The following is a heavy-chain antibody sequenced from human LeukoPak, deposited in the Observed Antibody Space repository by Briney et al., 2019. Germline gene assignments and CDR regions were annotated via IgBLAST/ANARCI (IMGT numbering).Heavy chain of an antibody. Sequence: GGSLRLSCAASGFTFSSYAMSWVRQAPGKGLEWVSAISGSGGSTYYADSVKGRFTISRDNSKNTLYLQMNSLRAEDTAVYYCAKRDDSSVYPLPDLGARAPLFIVSS. D-gene: IGHD3-22*01. J-gene: IGHJ2*01. V-gene: IGHV3-23*01. CDR1: GFTFSSYA. CDR3: AKRDDSSVYPLPDL. CDR2: ISGSGGST.